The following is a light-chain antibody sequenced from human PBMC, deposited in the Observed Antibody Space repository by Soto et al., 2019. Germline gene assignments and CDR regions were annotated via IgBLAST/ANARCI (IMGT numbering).Light chain of an antibody. CDR1: QSVSSSY. CDR3: QQYGSSRVT. V-gene: IGKV3-20*01. J-gene: IGKJ1*01. CDR2: GAS. Sequence: EIVLTQSPGTLSLSPGERATLSCRASQSVSSSYLAWYQQKPGQAPRLLIYGASSRATGIPDRFSGSGSGTDFTLTISRLEPEDFAVYYCQQYGSSRVTFGQGT.